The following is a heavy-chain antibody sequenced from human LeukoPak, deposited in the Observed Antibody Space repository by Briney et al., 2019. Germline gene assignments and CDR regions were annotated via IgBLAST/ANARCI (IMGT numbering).Heavy chain of an antibody. V-gene: IGHV1-2*02. CDR2: INPNTGGT. J-gene: IGHJ4*02. CDR1: GYTFTSYD. CDR3: ARGQPFDY. Sequence: ALVKVSCKASGYTFTSYDINSVRQAPGQGLEWMGWINPNTGGTNYAQKFQGRVTMTRYTSITTAYMELSRLRSDDTAVYYCARGQPFDYWGQGTLVTVSS.